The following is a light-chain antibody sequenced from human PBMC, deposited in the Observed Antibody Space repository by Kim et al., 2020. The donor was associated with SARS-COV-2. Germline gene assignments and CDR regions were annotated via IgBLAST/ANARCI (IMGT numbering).Light chain of an antibody. CDR3: QAWDSSPYVV. CDR1: KLGDKY. V-gene: IGLV3-1*01. CDR2: QDS. Sequence: VYPGQTASITCSGDKLGDKYACWYQQKTGQSPVLVIYQDSKRPSGIPERFSGSNSGNTATLTISGTQAMDEADYYCQAWDSSPYVVFGGGTQLTVL. J-gene: IGLJ2*01.